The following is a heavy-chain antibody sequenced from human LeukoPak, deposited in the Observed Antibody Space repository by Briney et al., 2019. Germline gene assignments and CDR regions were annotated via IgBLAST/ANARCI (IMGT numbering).Heavy chain of an antibody. CDR1: GYTFTGYY. V-gene: IGHV1-2*02. CDR3: AREYGSGSYGDY. Sequence: ASVKVSCTASGYTFTGYYMHWVRQAPGQGLEWMGWINPNSGGTNYAQKFQSRVTMTRDTSISTAYMELSRLRSDDTAVYYCAREYGSGSYGDYWGQGTLVTVSS. CDR2: INPNSGGT. D-gene: IGHD3-10*01. J-gene: IGHJ4*02.